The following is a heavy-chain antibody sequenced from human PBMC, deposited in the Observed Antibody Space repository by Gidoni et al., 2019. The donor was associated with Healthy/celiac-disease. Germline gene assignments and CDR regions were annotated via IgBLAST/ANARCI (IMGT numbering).Heavy chain of an antibody. D-gene: IGHD5-12*01. CDR3: AIGHMATMG. CDR1: GFTFRSYE. V-gene: IGHV3-48*03. CDR2: ISRSGSTI. J-gene: IGHJ4*02. Sequence: EVQLVESGGGLVQPGGSLRLSCAASGFTFRSYEMNWVRQAPGKGLEWVSYISRSGSTIYYADSVKGRFTISRDNAKNSRYLQMNSLRAEDTAGYYCAIGHMATMGWGQGTLVTVSS.